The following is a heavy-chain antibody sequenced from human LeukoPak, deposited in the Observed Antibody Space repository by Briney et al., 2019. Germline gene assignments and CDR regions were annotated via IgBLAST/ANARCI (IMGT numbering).Heavy chain of an antibody. J-gene: IGHJ5*02. CDR3: ARDNSMENTAWWFDP. CDR1: GNSFTGYY. V-gene: IGHV1-2*02. CDR2: INPDGGDT. Sequence: ASVKVSCKASGNSFTGYYIHWVRQAPGQGLEWMGWINPDGGDTNYAQKFQGRVTLTRDMSTATDYMELSSLTSEDTAVYHCARDNSMENTAWWFDPWGQGTLVTVSS. D-gene: IGHD1-1*01.